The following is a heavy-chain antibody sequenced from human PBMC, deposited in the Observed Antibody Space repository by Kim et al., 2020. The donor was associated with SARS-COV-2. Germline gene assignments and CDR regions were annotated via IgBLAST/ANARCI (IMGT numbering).Heavy chain of an antibody. D-gene: IGHD3-10*01. CDR1: GFTFSSYD. CDR3: ARDLGFGEPKASGMDV. Sequence: GGSLRLSCAASGFTFSSYDMHWVRQATGKGLEWVSAIGTAGDTYYPGSVKGRFTISRENAKNSLYLQMNSLRAGDTAVYYCARDLGFGEPKASGMDVWGQGTTVTVSS. J-gene: IGHJ6*02. V-gene: IGHV3-13*01. CDR2: IGTAGDT.